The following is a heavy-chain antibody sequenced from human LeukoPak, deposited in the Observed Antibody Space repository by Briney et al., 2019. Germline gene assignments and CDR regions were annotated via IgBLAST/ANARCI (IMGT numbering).Heavy chain of an antibody. CDR2: INPNSGGT. J-gene: IGHJ4*02. CDR3: ARGPRWSYGSGSYTDY. V-gene: IGHV1-2*02. CDR1: GYTFTGYY. D-gene: IGHD3-10*01. Sequence: ASVKVSCKASGYTFTGYYMHWVRQAPGQGLEWMGWINPNSGGTNYAQKFQGRVTMTRDTSISTAYMELSRLRSDDTAVYYCARGPRWSYGSGSYTDYWGQGTLVTVSS.